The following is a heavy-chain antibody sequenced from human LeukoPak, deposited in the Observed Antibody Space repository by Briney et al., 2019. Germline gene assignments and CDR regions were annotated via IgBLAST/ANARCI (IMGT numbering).Heavy chain of an antibody. CDR3: ARVDESHDAFDI. CDR2: ISGSGGST. D-gene: IGHD2-15*01. CDR1: GFTFSSYA. J-gene: IGHJ3*02. Sequence: GGSLRLSCAASGFTFSSYAMSWVRQAPGKGLEWVSAISGSGGSTYYADSVKGRFTISRDNSKNTLYLQMNSLRAEDTAVYYCARVDESHDAFDIWGQGTMVTVSS. V-gene: IGHV3-23*01.